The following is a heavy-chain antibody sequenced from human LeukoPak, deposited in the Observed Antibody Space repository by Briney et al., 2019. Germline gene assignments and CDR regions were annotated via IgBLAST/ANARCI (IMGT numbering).Heavy chain of an antibody. V-gene: IGHV3-48*03. CDR3: AELGITMVGGV. CDR1: GFTFSSYE. CDR2: ISSSGSTI. J-gene: IGHJ6*04. Sequence: GGSLRLSCAASGFTFSSYEMNWVRQAPGKGLEWVSYISSSGSTIYYADSVKGRFTISRDNAKNSLYLQMNSLRAEDTAVYYCAELGITMVGGVWGKGTTVAVSS. D-gene: IGHD3-10*02.